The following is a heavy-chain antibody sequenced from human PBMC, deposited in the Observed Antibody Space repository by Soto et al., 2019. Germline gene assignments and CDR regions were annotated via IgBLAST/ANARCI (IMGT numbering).Heavy chain of an antibody. CDR3: AKDDREAVAGAVHFYGMDV. CDR1: GFTFRWFA. D-gene: IGHD6-19*01. Sequence: QVQLVESGGDVVQPGESLRLSCVASGFTFRWFAMLWVRQAPGKGLEWVAAVTYEGTTKTYSDDVKGRFTISRDNSRNTVYLQLDNLRREDTAMYYCAKDDREAVAGAVHFYGMDVWGQGTSDTVSS. CDR2: VTYEGTTK. J-gene: IGHJ6*02. V-gene: IGHV3-30*18.